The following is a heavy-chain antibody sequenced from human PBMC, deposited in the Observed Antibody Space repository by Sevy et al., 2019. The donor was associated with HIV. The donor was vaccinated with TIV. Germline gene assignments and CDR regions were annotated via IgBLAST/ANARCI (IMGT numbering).Heavy chain of an antibody. V-gene: IGHV3-21*06. D-gene: IGHD3-10*01. CDR2: ISSGSSYI. CDR1: EFTFRDYT. CDR3: ARVRDYYGSGTYDH. J-gene: IGHJ4*02. Sequence: GGSLRLSCAASEFTFRDYTMNWVRQTPGKGLEWVSYISSGSSYIRYADSVKGRFTISRDNAENSLYLQMNGLRAEDTGVYYCARVRDYYGSGTYDHWGQGTLVTVSS.